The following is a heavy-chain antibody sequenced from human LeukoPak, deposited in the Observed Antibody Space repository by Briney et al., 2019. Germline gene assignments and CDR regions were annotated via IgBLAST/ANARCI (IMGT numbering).Heavy chain of an antibody. CDR2: LSGSGSTI. CDR3: ARDVTYYYDSSTYSLDY. Sequence: GGSLRLSCAASGFTFSSYSMSGVRQAPGKGPEWISYLSGSGSTIYYADSVKGRFTISRDNANNSLYLQMNSLRADDTAIYYCARDVTYYYDSSTYSLDYWGQGTLVTVSS. D-gene: IGHD3-22*01. V-gene: IGHV3-48*01. J-gene: IGHJ4*02. CDR1: GFTFSSYS.